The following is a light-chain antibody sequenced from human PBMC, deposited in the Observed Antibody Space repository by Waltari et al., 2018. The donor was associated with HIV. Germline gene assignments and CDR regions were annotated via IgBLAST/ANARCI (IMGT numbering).Light chain of an antibody. Sequence: QSVLTQPPSASGTPGQRVTISCSGSSSNIGSKYVYWYQHLPGTAPNLRSNRNTQRPAGVPDRFSGSKSGTPASLAISGLRSEDEADYYCAAWDDSLSGVVFGGGTKLTVL. CDR2: RNT. J-gene: IGLJ2*01. V-gene: IGLV1-47*01. CDR3: AAWDDSLSGVV. CDR1: SSNIGSKY.